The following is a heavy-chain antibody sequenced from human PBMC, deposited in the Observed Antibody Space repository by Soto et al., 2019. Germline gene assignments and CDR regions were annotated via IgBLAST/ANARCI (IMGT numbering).Heavy chain of an antibody. CDR2: IKEDGSER. Sequence: EVQLVESGGGLVQLGGSLRLSCAASGFTLSSAWMTWVRQAPGKGLEWVANIKEDGSERYYVHSVEGRFTVSRDNAKNSLYLQMDSLRAEDTAIYYCVRSYDFWGQGTQVTVSS. CDR3: VRSYDF. J-gene: IGHJ4*02. V-gene: IGHV3-7*05. CDR1: GFTLSSAW.